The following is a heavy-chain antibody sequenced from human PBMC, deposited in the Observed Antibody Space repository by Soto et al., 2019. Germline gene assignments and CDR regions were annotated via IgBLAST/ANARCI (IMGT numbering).Heavy chain of an antibody. V-gene: IGHV4-59*01. J-gene: IGHJ4*02. CDR3: ARAEMYFDVLTGYVTPPYFDY. D-gene: IGHD3-9*01. CDR1: GGSISNYY. CDR2: IYSSGST. Sequence: SETLSLTCTVPGGSISNYYWSWIRQPPGKGLEWIGYIYSSGSTNYSPSLKSRVTISIDTSKNQFFLKLRSVTAADTAVYYCARAEMYFDVLTGYVTPPYFDYWGQGTLVTVSS.